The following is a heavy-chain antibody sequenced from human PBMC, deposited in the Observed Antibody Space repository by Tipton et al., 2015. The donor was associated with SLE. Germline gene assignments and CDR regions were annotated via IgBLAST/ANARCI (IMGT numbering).Heavy chain of an antibody. D-gene: IGHD2-2*01. CDR3: ARGGHCPSESWYVFYYCMGV. J-gene: IGHJ6*03. V-gene: IGHV4-59*07. CDR1: GGSINYYY. CDR2: VFYNGNT. Sequence: TLSLTCTVSGGSINYYYWNWIRQPPGKGLEWIGYVFYNGNTNYNASLKSRVTMSVDTSKSQFSLQLRSVTAADTAVYYCARGGHCPSESWYVFYYCMGVWGEGTTVALPS.